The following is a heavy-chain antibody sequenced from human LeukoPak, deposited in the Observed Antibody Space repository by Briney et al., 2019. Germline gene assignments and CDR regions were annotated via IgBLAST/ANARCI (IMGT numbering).Heavy chain of an antibody. CDR2: IYYSGST. V-gene: IGHV4-59*08. J-gene: IGHJ5*02. CDR3: ARQTGELEKKRAKFDP. D-gene: IGHD1-26*01. Sequence: PSETLSLTCTVSGGSISSYYWSWIRQPPGKGLEWIGYIYYSGSTYYNPSLKSRVTISIDTSKNQFSLKLSSVTAADTAVYYCARQTGELEKKRAKFDPWGQGTLVTVSS. CDR1: GGSISSYY.